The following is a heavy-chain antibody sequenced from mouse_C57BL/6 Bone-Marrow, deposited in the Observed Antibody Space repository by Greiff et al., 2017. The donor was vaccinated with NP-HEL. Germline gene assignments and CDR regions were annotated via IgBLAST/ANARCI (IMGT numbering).Heavy chain of an antibody. Sequence: QVQLQQSGAELVRPGASVKLSCKASGYTFTDYYINWVKQRPGQGLEWTARIYPGSGNTYYNEKFKGKATLTAEKSSSTAYMQLSSLTSEDSAVYFCAGLRENYAMDYWGQGTSVTVSS. V-gene: IGHV1-76*01. CDR2: IYPGSGNT. CDR1: GYTFTDYY. CDR3: AGLRENYAMDY. D-gene: IGHD2-4*01. J-gene: IGHJ4*01.